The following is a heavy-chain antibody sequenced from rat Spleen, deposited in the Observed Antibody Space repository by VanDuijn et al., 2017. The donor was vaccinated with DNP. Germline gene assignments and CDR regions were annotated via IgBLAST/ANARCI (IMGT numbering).Heavy chain of an antibody. CDR2: ISYEGSST. Sequence: EVQLVESGGGLVQPGRSLKLSCAASGFTFSDYNMAWVRQAPKKGLEWVASISYEGSSTYYGDSVKGRFTISRDNAKSTLYLQMNSLRSEDTATYYCARQGSYPGCFDYWGQGVMVTVSS. V-gene: IGHV5-22*01. J-gene: IGHJ2*01. D-gene: IGHD1-4*01. CDR3: ARQGSYPGCFDY. CDR1: GFTFSDYN.